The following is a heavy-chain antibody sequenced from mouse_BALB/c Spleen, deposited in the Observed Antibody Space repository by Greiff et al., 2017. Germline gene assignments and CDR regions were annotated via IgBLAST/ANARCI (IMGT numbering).Heavy chain of an antibody. CDR2: INSNGGST. Sequence: EVKLVESGGGLVQPGGSLKLSCAASGFTFSSYGMSWVRQTPDKRLELVATINSNGGSTYFPDSVKGRFTISRDNAKNTLYLQMSSLKSEDTAMYYCARARALDYWGQGTTLTVSS. V-gene: IGHV5-6-3*01. CDR3: ARARALDY. D-gene: IGHD3-1*01. J-gene: IGHJ2*01. CDR1: GFTFSSYG.